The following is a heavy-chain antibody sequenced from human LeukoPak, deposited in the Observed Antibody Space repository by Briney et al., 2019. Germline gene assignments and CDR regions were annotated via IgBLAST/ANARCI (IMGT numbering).Heavy chain of an antibody. Sequence: GASVKVSCKASGYTFTSYGISWVRQAPGQGLEWMGWISAYNGNTNYAQKLQGRVTMTTDTSTSTAYMELRSLRSDDTAVYYCAGLSGSCLEESFDYWGQGTLVTVSS. CDR3: AGLSGSCLEESFDY. CDR1: GYTFTSYG. CDR2: ISAYNGNT. J-gene: IGHJ4*02. D-gene: IGHD1-26*01. V-gene: IGHV1-18*01.